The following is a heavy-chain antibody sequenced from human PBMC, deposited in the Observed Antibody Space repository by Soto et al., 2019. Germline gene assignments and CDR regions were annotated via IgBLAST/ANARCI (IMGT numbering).Heavy chain of an antibody. D-gene: IGHD4-4*01. J-gene: IGHJ4*02. CDR2: ISSSGSGT. CDR1: GFTFSSYA. CDR3: AKDQRGANSTARFDY. Sequence: EVQLLETGGGLVQPGGSLRLSCAASGFTFSSYAMSWVRQAPGKGLEWVSSISSSGSGTYYSDSVKGRFTISRDNCKNTLYMDMNSLRAEHTADYFCAKDQRGANSTARFDYWGQGTLVTVSS. V-gene: IGHV3-23*01.